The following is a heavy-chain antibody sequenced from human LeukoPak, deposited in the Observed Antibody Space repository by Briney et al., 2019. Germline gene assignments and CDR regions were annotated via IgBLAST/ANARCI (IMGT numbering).Heavy chain of an antibody. Sequence: ASVKVSCKASGYTFTGYYMHWVRQAPGQGLEWMGWINPNSGGTNYAQKFQGRVTMTRDTSISTAYMELSRLRSDDTAVYYCARRRLRWLSNYYYHYMDVWGKGTTVTVSS. J-gene: IGHJ6*03. CDR2: INPNSGGT. V-gene: IGHV1-2*02. D-gene: IGHD4-23*01. CDR3: ARRRLRWLSNYYYHYMDV. CDR1: GYTFTGYY.